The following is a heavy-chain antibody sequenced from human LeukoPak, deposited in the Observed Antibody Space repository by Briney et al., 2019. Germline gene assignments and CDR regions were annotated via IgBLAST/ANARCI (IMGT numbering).Heavy chain of an antibody. CDR1: GAPITRYY. J-gene: IGHJ6*02. Sequence: PSETLSLTCTVSGAPITRYYWSWIRQPPGKGLEWIGYVYDTGSTNYNASLKSRVTISVDTSKNQFSLKLSSVTAADTAVYYCARHEGFGNYNDYYYDIDVWGQGTTVTVSS. CDR2: VYDTGST. D-gene: IGHD4-11*01. CDR3: ARHEGFGNYNDYYYDIDV. V-gene: IGHV4-59*08.